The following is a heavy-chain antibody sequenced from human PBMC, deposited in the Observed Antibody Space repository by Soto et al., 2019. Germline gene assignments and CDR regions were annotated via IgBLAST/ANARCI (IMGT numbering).Heavy chain of an antibody. CDR3: AKDGSYIAPYYYGWDV. Sequence: PGGSLRLCCAASGFTFDDYTMHWVRQAPGKGLEWVSLISWDGGSTYYADSVKGRFTISRDNSKNSLYLQMNSLRTEDTALYYCAKDGSYIAPYYYGWDVWGKGTRFTVSS. V-gene: IGHV3-43*01. D-gene: IGHD3-10*01. J-gene: IGHJ6*04. CDR2: ISWDGGST. CDR1: GFTFDDYT.